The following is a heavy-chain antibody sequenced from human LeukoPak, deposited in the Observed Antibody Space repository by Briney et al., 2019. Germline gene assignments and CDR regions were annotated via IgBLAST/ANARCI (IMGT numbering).Heavy chain of an antibody. Sequence: AGSLRLSCGASGFSFSSYSMNWVRQAPGKGLEWVSYISTSSAYIHYADSVKGRFTISRDNARNSLYLQMNSLRAEDTAVYYCARDPPSRLYCTNAVCGLHWGRGTLVTVSS. V-gene: IGHV3-21*01. CDR2: ISTSSAYI. CDR3: ARDPPSRLYCTNAVCGLH. CDR1: GFSFSSYS. D-gene: IGHD2-8*01. J-gene: IGHJ4*02.